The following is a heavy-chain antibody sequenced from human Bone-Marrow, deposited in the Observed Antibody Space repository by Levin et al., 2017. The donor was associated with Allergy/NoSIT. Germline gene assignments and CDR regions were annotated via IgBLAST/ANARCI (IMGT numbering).Heavy chain of an antibody. D-gene: IGHD6-19*01. V-gene: IGHV3-30*04. CDR1: GFIFSAHA. J-gene: IGHJ3*02. CDR3: ARDRGSVADLDAFDS. Sequence: GESLKISCAASGFIFSAHALHWVRQAPGKGLEWVAVISSDGETKYYADSVKGRLIISRDNSRSALYLQMNRLTIEDTALYYCARDRGSVADLDAFDSWGQGTMVTVSS. CDR2: ISSDGETK.